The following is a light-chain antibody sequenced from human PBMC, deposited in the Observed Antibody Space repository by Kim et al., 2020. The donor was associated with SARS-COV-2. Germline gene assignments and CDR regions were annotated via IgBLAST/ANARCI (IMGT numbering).Light chain of an antibody. CDR1: SSDVGGYNY. J-gene: IGLJ1*01. Sequence: GQSVTSSCTGTSSDVGGYNYVSWYQQHPGKAPKLMIYEVSKRPSGVPDRFSGSKSGNTASLTVSGLQAEDEADYYCSSYAGSSLYVFGTGTKVTVL. CDR2: EVS. V-gene: IGLV2-8*01. CDR3: SSYAGSSLYV.